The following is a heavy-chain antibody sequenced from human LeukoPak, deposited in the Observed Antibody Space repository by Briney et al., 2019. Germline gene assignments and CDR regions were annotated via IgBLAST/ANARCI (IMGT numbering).Heavy chain of an antibody. CDR3: ARRGIAAAVYDY. V-gene: IGHV3-48*03. D-gene: IGHD6-13*01. CDR1: AFTFSSYE. CDR2: ISSSGSNT. Sequence: PGGSLRLSCAAPAFTFSSYEMNWVRQAPGKGLEWVSYISSSGSNTHYADSVKGRFTISRDNAKNSLYLQMNSLRAEDTAVYYCARRGIAAAVYDYWGQGTLVTVSS. J-gene: IGHJ4*02.